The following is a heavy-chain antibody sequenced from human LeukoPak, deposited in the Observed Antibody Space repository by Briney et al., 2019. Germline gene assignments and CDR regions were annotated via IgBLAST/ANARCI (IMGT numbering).Heavy chain of an antibody. V-gene: IGHV3-21*04. CDR2: ISSRSSYI. CDR3: AKIYYYDCSGYPSGAFDI. D-gene: IGHD3-22*01. Sequence: PGGSLRLSCAASGFTFSSYSMNWVRQAPGKGLEWVSSISSRSSYIYYADSVKGRFTISRDNAKNSLYLQMNNLRAEDTAVYYCAKIYYYDCSGYPSGAFDIWGQGTMDTVSS. J-gene: IGHJ3*02. CDR1: GFTFSSYS.